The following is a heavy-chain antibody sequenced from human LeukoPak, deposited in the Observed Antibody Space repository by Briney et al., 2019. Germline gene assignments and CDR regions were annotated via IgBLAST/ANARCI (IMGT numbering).Heavy chain of an antibody. CDR1: GDSISSAHY. CDR2: IYHSGST. Sequence: SETLSLTCTVSGDSISSAHYWGWVRQPPGKGLEWIGIIYHSGSTYYNPSLKSRVTFSVDTSKNQFSLKVNSVTAADTAVFYCARVYTAGLYFFADWGQGTLVTVSS. D-gene: IGHD6-13*01. CDR3: ARVYTAGLYFFAD. V-gene: IGHV4-38-2*02. J-gene: IGHJ4*02.